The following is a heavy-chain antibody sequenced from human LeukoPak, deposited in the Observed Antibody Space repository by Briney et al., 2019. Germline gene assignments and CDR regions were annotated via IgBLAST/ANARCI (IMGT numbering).Heavy chain of an antibody. Sequence: GGSLRLSCAASGFTFSRSWMSWVRQAPGKGLEWVANINPDGGVKYYVDSVKGRFTISRDNAKNSLYLQMNSLRAEDTAVYYCARVPYSSSSPDYWGQGTLVTVSS. CDR3: ARVPYSSSSPDY. V-gene: IGHV3-7*01. CDR1: GFTFSRSW. J-gene: IGHJ4*02. CDR2: INPDGGVK. D-gene: IGHD6-6*01.